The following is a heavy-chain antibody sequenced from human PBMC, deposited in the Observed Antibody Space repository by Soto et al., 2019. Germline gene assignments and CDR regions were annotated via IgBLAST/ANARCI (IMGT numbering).Heavy chain of an antibody. V-gene: IGHV4-4*02. CDR1: SGSISSSNC. CDR3: ARLTYYYGSGSYFYDY. J-gene: IGHJ4*02. Sequence: SETRSLTCAVSSGSISSSNCWSWVRQPPGKGLEWIGEIYHSGSTNYNPSLKSRVTISVDKSKNQFSLKLSSVTAADTAVYYCARLTYYYGSGSYFYDYWGQGTLVTVSS. CDR2: IYHSGST. D-gene: IGHD3-10*01.